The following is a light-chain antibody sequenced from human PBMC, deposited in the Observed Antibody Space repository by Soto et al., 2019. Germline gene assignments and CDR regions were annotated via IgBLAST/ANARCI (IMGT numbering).Light chain of an antibody. CDR2: GAS. J-gene: IGKJ2*01. V-gene: IGKV3-20*01. CDR1: RSVSSRY. CDR3: HQYGYSPNT. Sequence: EIVLTQSPGTLSLSPGERATLSCRASRSVSSRYLAWFQQKPGQAPRLLIYGASRRATGIPDRFSGSGSGTDFTLTISRLEPEDFAVYHCHQYGYSPNTFGQGTKLEIK.